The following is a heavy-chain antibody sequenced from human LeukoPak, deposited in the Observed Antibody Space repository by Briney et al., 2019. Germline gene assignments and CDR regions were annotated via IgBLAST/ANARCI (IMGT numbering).Heavy chain of an antibody. J-gene: IGHJ6*03. V-gene: IGHV3-64*01. Sequence: GGSLRLSCAASGFTFSSYAMHWVRQAPGKGLEYVSAISSNGGSTYYANSVKGRFTISRDNSKNTLYLQMGSLRAEDMAVYYCARVSYGGKHYYYYMDVWGKGTTVTVSS. D-gene: IGHD4-23*01. CDR3: ARVSYGGKHYYYYMDV. CDR2: ISSNGGST. CDR1: GFTFSSYA.